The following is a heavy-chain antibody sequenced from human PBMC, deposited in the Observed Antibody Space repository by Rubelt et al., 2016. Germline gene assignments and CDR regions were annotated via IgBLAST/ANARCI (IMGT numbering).Heavy chain of an antibody. J-gene: IGHJ4*02. Sequence: QVQLQQWGAGLLKPSETLSLTCAVYGESFSGHFWSWIRQPPGKGLEWLGEISHRGSTSYNPSLTSRVTFSVDSSKNQFSRKVNSVTAADTAVDYCARGDIAARLQYWGQGTLVTVSS. V-gene: IGHV4-34*01. CDR2: ISHRGST. CDR1: GESFSGHF. CDR3: ARGDIAARLQY. D-gene: IGHD6-6*01.